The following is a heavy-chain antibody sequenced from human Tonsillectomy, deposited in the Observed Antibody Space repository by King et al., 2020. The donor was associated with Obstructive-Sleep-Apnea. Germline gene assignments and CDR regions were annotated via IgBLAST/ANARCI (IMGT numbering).Heavy chain of an antibody. Sequence: VPLQESGPGLVKPSETLSLTCTVSGGSISSYYWSWIRQPPGKGLEWIGYIFYSGSTNYNPSLKSRVTISVDTSKNQFSLRLSSVTAADTAVYYCARKYGTGIVGAEFDLWGQGTLVTVSS. CDR2: IFYSGST. CDR1: GGSISSYY. CDR3: ARKYGTGIVGAEFDL. D-gene: IGHD1-26*01. J-gene: IGHJ4*02. V-gene: IGHV4-59*01.